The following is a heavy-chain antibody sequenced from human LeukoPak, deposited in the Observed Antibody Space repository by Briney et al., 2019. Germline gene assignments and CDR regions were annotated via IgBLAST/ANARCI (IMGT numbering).Heavy chain of an antibody. CDR3: ARRYSSFGY. CDR1: GGSFSGFY. J-gene: IGHJ4*02. Sequence: PSQTLSLTCAVYGGSFSGFYWSWIRHPPGKLLEWIGEINHSVSTNYNPSLKSRVTISVDTSKNQFSLKLGSVTAADTAVYYCARRYSSFGYWGQGTMVSVCS. CDR2: INHSVST. V-gene: IGHV4-34*01. D-gene: IGHD4-4*01.